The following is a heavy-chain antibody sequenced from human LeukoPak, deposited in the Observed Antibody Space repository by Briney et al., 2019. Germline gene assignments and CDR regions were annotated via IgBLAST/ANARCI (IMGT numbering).Heavy chain of an antibody. D-gene: IGHD4-23*01. V-gene: IGHV1-18*01. CDR2: ISAYNGNT. CDR3: ASSPMVVNAWSGHYFDY. CDR1: GYTFTSYG. J-gene: IGHJ4*02. Sequence: GASVKVSCKASGYTFTSYGISWVRQAPGQGLEWMGWISAYNGNTNYAQKLQGRVTMTTDTSTSTAYMELSNLRSEDTAVYYCASSPMVVNAWSGHYFDYWGQGTLVTVSS.